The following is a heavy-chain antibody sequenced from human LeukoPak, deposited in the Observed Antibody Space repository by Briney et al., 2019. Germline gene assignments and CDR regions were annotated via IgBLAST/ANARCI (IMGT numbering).Heavy chain of an antibody. Sequence: GGSLRLSCAGSGFTFSSYYMIWVRQAPGKGLEWVAVIWYDGSNKYYADSVKGRFTISRDNSKNTLYLQMNSLRAEDTAVYYCASYATVTHNFDYWGQGTLVTVSS. V-gene: IGHV3-33*08. CDR1: GFTFSSYY. J-gene: IGHJ4*02. D-gene: IGHD4-17*01. CDR2: IWYDGSNK. CDR3: ASYATVTHNFDY.